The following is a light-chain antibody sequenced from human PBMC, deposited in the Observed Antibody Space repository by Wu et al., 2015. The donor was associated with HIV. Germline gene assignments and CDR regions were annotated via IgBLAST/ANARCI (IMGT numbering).Light chain of an antibody. CDR2: AAT. CDR3: QHYGNSLTWT. V-gene: IGKV3-20*01. CDR1: QSVSNSF. Sequence: EIVLTQSPGTLSLSPGERATLSCRASQSVSNSFLAWYQQKSGQAPRLLIYAATNRATGIPDRFTGSGSGTDFTLSIDRLEPEDFAVYYCQHYGNSLTWTFGQGTKVEI. J-gene: IGKJ1*01.